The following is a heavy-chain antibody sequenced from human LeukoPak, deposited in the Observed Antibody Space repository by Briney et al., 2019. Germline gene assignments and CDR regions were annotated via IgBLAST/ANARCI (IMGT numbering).Heavy chain of an antibody. Sequence: GASVKVSCKASGGTFSSYAISWVRQAPGQGLEWMGGIIPIFGTANYAQKFQGRVTITADESTSTAYMELSSLRSEDTAVYYCARAGAAAGSIGPVWFDPWGQGTLVTVSS. CDR3: ARAGAAAGSIGPVWFDP. D-gene: IGHD6-13*01. CDR2: IIPIFGTA. CDR1: GGTFSSYA. V-gene: IGHV1-69*13. J-gene: IGHJ5*02.